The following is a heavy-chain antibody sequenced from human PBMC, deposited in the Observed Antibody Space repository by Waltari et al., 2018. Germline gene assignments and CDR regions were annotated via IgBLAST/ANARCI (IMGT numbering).Heavy chain of an antibody. CDR1: GFTFSTSS. Sequence: EVQLLESGGGLVQPGGSLRLSCAASGFTFSTSSMSWVRQVPGKGLEGVSSIRGSGTGTYYADSAKGRFTISRDNSKNTLYLQMNSLRAEDTALYYCATFKGDYWGQGTLVTVSS. CDR3: ATFKGDY. J-gene: IGHJ4*02. V-gene: IGHV3-23*01. D-gene: IGHD3-16*01. CDR2: IRGSGTGT.